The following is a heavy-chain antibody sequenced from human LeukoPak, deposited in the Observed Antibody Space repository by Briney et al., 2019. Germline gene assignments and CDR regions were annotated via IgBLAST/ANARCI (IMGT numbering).Heavy chain of an antibody. CDR1: GFTFSSYG. CDR3: AKGRYYDFWSGYSVDY. Sequence: GGSLRLPCAASGFTFSSYGMHWVRQAPGKGLEWVAVISYDGSNKYYADSVKGRFTISRDNSKNTLYLQMNSLRAEDTAVYYCAKGRYYDFWSGYSVDYWGQGTLVTVSS. V-gene: IGHV3-30*18. J-gene: IGHJ4*02. D-gene: IGHD3-3*01. CDR2: ISYDGSNK.